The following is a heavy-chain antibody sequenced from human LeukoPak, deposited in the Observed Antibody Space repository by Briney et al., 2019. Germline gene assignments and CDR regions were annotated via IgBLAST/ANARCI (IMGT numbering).Heavy chain of an antibody. V-gene: IGHV4-34*01. Sequence: SETLSLTCAVYGGSFSGYYWSWIRQPPGKGLEWIGEINHSGSTNYNPSLKSRVTISVDTSKNQFSLKLSSVTAADTAVYYCARARLRYFDWLGWFDPWGQGTLVTVSS. CDR1: GGSFSGYY. D-gene: IGHD3-9*01. CDR2: INHSGST. J-gene: IGHJ5*02. CDR3: ARARLRYFDWLGWFDP.